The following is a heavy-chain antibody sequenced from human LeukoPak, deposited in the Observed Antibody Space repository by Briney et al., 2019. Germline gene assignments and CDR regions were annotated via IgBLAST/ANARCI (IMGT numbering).Heavy chain of an antibody. CDR3: AKGRLPIFDY. V-gene: IGHV3-30*18. J-gene: IGHJ4*02. Sequence: GSLRLSCAASGFTFSSYGMHWVRQAPGKGLEWVAVISYDGSNKYYADSVKGRFTISRDNSKNTLYLQMNSLRAEDTAVYYCAKGRLPIFDYWGQGTLVTVSS. CDR1: GFTFSSYG. CDR2: ISYDGSNK.